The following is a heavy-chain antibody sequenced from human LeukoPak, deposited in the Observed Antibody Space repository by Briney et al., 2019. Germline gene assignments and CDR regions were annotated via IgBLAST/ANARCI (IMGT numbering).Heavy chain of an antibody. CDR2: ISSSSSYI. J-gene: IGHJ3*02. V-gene: IGHV3-21*04. Sequence: PGGSLRLSCAASGFTFSSYSMNWVRQAPGKGLEWVSSISSSSSYIYYADSVKGRFTISRDNSKNTLYLQMNSLRAEDTAVYYCAKLGPVEMATITIAFDIWGQGTMVTVSS. CDR3: AKLGPVEMATITIAFDI. CDR1: GFTFSSYS. D-gene: IGHD5-24*01.